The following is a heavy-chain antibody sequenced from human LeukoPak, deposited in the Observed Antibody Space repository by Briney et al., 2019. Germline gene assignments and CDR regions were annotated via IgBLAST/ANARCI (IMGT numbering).Heavy chain of an antibody. CDR2: MNPNSGNT. D-gene: IGHD6-13*01. V-gene: IGHV1-8*03. CDR1: GYTFTSYD. CDR3: ARGRRYSSSWYEDY. J-gene: IGHJ4*02. Sequence: ASVKVSCKASGYTFTSYDINWVRQATRQGLEWMGWMNPNSGNTGYAQKFQGRVTITRNTSISTAYMELSSLRSEDTAVYYCARGRRYSSSWYEDYWGQGTLVTVSS.